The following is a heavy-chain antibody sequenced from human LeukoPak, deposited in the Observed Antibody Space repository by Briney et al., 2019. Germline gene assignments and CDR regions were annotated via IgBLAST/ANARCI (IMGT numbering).Heavy chain of an antibody. V-gene: IGHV4-4*02. CDR3: ARGSTSRIRKGFDY. D-gene: IGHD5/OR15-5a*01. CDR1: GGSISSSNW. Sequence: PSGTLSLTCAVSGGSISSSNWWSWVRQPPGKGLEWIGEIYHSGSTNYNPSLKSRVTISVDKSKNQFSRKLSSVTAADTAVYYCARGSTSRIRKGFDYWGQGTLVTVSS. CDR2: IYHSGST. J-gene: IGHJ4*02.